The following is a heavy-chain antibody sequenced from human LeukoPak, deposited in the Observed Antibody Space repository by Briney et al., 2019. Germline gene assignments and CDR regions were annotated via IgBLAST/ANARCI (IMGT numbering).Heavy chain of an antibody. J-gene: IGHJ4*02. Sequence: GGSLRLSCAAPGFTFSSYAMSWVRQAPGKGLEWVSAISGSGGSTYYADSVKGRFTISRDNSKNTLYLQMNSLRVEDTAVYYCAKGGYCSSTSCLAIYWGQGTLVTVSS. CDR2: ISGSGGST. V-gene: IGHV3-23*01. CDR3: AKGGYCSSTSCLAIY. CDR1: GFTFSSYA. D-gene: IGHD2-2*01.